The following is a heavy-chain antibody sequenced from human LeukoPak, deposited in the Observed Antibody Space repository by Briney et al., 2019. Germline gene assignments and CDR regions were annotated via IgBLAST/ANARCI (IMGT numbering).Heavy chain of an antibody. CDR1: GFTFSSYA. V-gene: IGHV3-23*01. D-gene: IGHD3-22*01. Sequence: PGGSLRLSCAASGFTFSSYAMSWVRQAPGKGLEWVSAISGSGGSTYYADSVKGRFTISRDNSKNTLYLQMNSLRAEDTAVYYCAKSRWDYYDSSGYLEYFQHWGQGTLVTVSS. CDR2: ISGSGGST. CDR3: AKSRWDYYDSSGYLEYFQH. J-gene: IGHJ1*01.